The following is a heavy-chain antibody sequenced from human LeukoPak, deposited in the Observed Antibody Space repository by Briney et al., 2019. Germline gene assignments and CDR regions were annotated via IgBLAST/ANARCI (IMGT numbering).Heavy chain of an antibody. J-gene: IGHJ4*02. Sequence: GGSLRLSCAASGFSFMNAWMIWVRQAPGKGLEWVGRIKSNADGGTPDYAAPARGRFTILRDDSKNTLYLQMNSLKTEDTAVYYCTTFYHEYSPYWGRGTLVTVSS. CDR3: TTFYHEYSPY. D-gene: IGHD2/OR15-2a*01. V-gene: IGHV3-15*01. CDR1: GFSFMNAW. CDR2: IKSNADGGTP.